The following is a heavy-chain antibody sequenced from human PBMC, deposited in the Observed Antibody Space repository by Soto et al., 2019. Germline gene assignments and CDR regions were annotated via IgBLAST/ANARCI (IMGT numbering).Heavy chain of an antibody. CDR3: ARTFYDWGGAFDT. CDR1: GASIITGGYS. D-gene: IGHD3-16*01. CDR2: IYHTGTT. V-gene: IGHV4-30-2*01. Sequence: QLQLQESGSRLVKPSQTLSLTCAVSGASIITGGYSWSWIRQPPGKGLEWVGYIYHTGTTDYNPSLKSRVSMSLARSKKQFSLKLSSVTAADTAVYFCARTFYDWGGAFDTWGRGTMVTVSS. J-gene: IGHJ3*02.